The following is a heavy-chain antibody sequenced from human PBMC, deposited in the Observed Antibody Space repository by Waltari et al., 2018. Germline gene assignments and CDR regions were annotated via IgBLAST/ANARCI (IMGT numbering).Heavy chain of an antibody. CDR2: IGTAGDT. D-gene: IGHD2-2*03. CDR1: GFTFSSYD. CDR3: ARGGLDIVPRGPGAP. V-gene: IGHV3-13*01. J-gene: IGHJ5*02. Sequence: EVQLVESGGGLVQPGGSLRLSCAASGFTFSSYDMHWVRQATGKGLEWVSAIGTAGDTYYPGSVKGRFTISRENAKNSLYLQMNSLRAEDTAVYYCARGGLDIVPRGPGAPWGQGTLVTVSS.